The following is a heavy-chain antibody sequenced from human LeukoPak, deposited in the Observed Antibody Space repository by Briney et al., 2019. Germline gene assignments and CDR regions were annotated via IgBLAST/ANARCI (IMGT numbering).Heavy chain of an antibody. V-gene: IGHV3-7*01. Sequence: PGGSLRLSCAASGLTFSSYWMTWVRQAPGKGLEWVANMNLDGSEKYYVDSVKGRFIISRDNAKNSLFLQMNSLIAEDTAVYYCARDDGFSCYSYWGQGTLVTVSS. CDR3: ARDDGFSCYSY. J-gene: IGHJ4*02. CDR1: GLTFSSYW. CDR2: MNLDGSEK. D-gene: IGHD3-10*01.